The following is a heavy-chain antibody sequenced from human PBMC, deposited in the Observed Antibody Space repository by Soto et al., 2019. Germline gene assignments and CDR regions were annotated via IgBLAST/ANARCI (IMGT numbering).Heavy chain of an antibody. Sequence: QIQLQESGPGLVKPSGTLSLTCAVSSGSISSLNWWSWVRQPPGKGLEWIGEISHCGSTNYNPSLKRRVDMSVDKSKNQFSLKVFSVTAADTALYFCARRSGTTFYWGRGTLVIVSS. CDR2: ISHCGST. J-gene: IGHJ4*02. D-gene: IGHD1-1*01. V-gene: IGHV4-4*02. CDR1: SGSISSLNW. CDR3: ARRSGTTFY.